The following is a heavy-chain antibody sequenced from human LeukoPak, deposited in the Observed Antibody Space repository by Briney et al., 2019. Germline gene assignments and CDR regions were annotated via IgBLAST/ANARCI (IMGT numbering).Heavy chain of an antibody. J-gene: IGHJ4*02. CDR1: GFTFSNYA. CDR2: ICGSGGST. D-gene: IGHD3-22*01. Sequence: PGGSLRLSCAASGFTFSNYAMNWVRQAPGKGLEWVSTICGSGGSTYYADSVKGRFTISRDNSKNTLYLQMNSLSAEDTAVYYCAKRSYYDSSGYYFDYWGQGTLVTVSS. V-gene: IGHV3-23*01. CDR3: AKRSYYDSSGYYFDY.